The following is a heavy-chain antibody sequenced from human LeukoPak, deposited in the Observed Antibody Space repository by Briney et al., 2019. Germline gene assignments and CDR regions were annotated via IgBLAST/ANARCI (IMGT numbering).Heavy chain of an antibody. J-gene: IGHJ4*02. CDR3: AKGYSYSFDY. CDR1: GFTFSGSA. Sequence: GGSLRLSCAASGFTFSGSAMHWVRQAPGKGLEWVAFIRYDGSNKFFADSVKGRFTISRDNSKNTLFLQMSSLRPEDTAVYYYAKGYSYSFDYWGQGTLVAVSS. CDR2: IRYDGSNK. D-gene: IGHD2-21*01. V-gene: IGHV3-30*02.